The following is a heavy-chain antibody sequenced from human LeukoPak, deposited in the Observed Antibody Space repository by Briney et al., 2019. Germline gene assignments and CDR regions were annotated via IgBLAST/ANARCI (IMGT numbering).Heavy chain of an antibody. CDR3: ARHDRGPYYFDY. J-gene: IGHJ4*02. Sequence: SETLSLTCTVSGGSISSYYWSWIRQPPGKGLEWIGYIYYSGSTNYNPSLKSRVTISVDTSKNQFSLKLSSVTAADTAVYYCARHDRGPYYFDYWGQGTLVTVSS. V-gene: IGHV4-59*01. CDR1: GGSISSYY. D-gene: IGHD3-10*02. CDR2: IYYSGST.